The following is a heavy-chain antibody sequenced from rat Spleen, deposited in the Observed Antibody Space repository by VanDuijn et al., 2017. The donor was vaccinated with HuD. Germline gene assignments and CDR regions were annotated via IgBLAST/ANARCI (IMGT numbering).Heavy chain of an antibody. J-gene: IGHJ4*01. CDR3: TRAPGPTVDVMDA. Sequence: QVQLKESGPGLVQPSQTLSLTCTVSGFSLISYNVHWVRQPTGKGLEWMGVIWTNGNTDYNSALKSRLSISRDTSKSQVFLQMNSLQTDDTAIYYCTRAPGPTVDVMDAWGQGASVTVSS. CDR2: IWTNGNT. V-gene: IGHV2-30*01. D-gene: IGHD1-1*01. CDR1: GFSLISYN.